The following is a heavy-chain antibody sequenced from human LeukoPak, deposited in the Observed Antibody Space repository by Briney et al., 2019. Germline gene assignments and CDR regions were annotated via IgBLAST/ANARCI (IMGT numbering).Heavy chain of an antibody. J-gene: IGHJ3*02. Sequence: GGSLRLSCVASGFTFSNYGMHWVRQAPGKGLEWVAVIWYDGSNKYYADSVKGRFTITRDNSKNTLYLQMNSLRAGDTAVYYCARAKDNSGRDAFDIWGQGTMVTVSS. D-gene: IGHD3-22*01. CDR1: GFTFSNYG. CDR2: IWYDGSNK. V-gene: IGHV3-33*01. CDR3: ARAKDNSGRDAFDI.